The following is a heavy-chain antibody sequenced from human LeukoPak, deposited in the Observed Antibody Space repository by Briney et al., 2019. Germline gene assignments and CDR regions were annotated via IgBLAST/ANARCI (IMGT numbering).Heavy chain of an antibody. CDR3: ASDVDKAMGGTY. D-gene: IGHD5-18*01. J-gene: IGHJ4*02. V-gene: IGHV4-34*01. CDR1: GGSFGGYY. CDR2: INHSGST. Sequence: SETLSLTCAVYGGSFGGYYWNWIRQPPGKGLEWIGEINHSGSTNYNPSLKSRVTISVDTSKNQFSLKLSSVTAADTAVYYCASDVDKAMGGTYWGQGTLVTVSS.